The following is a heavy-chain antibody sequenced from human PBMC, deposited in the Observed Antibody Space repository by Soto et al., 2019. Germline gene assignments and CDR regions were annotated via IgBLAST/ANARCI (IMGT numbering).Heavy chain of an antibody. Sequence: GGSLRLSCAASGFTFSSYAMHWVRQAPGKGLEWVAVISYDGSNKYYADSVKGRFTISRDNSKNTLYLQMNSLRAEDTAVYYCARVAEMATDYYYGMDVWGQGTTVTVSS. J-gene: IGHJ6*02. CDR1: GFTFSSYA. CDR2: ISYDGSNK. CDR3: ARVAEMATDYYYGMDV. V-gene: IGHV3-30-3*01. D-gene: IGHD5-12*01.